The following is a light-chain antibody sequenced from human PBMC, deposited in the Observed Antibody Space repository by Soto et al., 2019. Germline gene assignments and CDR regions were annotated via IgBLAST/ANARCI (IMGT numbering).Light chain of an antibody. CDR1: QSVSSSY. CDR2: GAS. V-gene: IGKV3-20*01. J-gene: IGKJ4*01. CDR3: QQYGTSPELT. Sequence: EIVLTQSPGTLSLSPGESATLSCRASQSVSSSYLAWYQQKPGQAPRLLIYGASSRATGIPDRFSGSGSGTDFTLTIRRLEPEDYALYYCQQYGTSPELTFGGGTKVEIE.